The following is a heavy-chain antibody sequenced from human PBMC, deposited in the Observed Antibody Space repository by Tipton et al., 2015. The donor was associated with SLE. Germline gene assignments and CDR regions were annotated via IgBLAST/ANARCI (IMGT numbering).Heavy chain of an antibody. J-gene: IGHJ6*02. D-gene: IGHD3-22*01. Sequence: TLSLTCAVYGGSFSGYYWSWIRQSPGKGLEWIGEINHSGSTNYNPSLKSRVTISLDTSKNLFSLKLSSVTAADTAVYYCAREGPEYYYDSSGRGLDVWGQGTTVTVSS. CDR2: INHSGST. CDR3: AREGPEYYYDSSGRGLDV. CDR1: GGSFSGYY. V-gene: IGHV4-34*01.